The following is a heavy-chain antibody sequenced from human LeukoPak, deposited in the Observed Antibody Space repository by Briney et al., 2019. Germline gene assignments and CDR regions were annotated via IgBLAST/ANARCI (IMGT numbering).Heavy chain of an antibody. D-gene: IGHD6-13*01. CDR1: GGSISSSSYY. V-gene: IGHV4-39*07. CDR3: ARDAAEGGSPPGY. Sequence: SEALSLTCTVSGGSISSSSYYWGWIRQPPGKGLEWIGSIYYSGSTYYNPSLKSRVTISVDTSKNQFSLKLSSVTAADTAVYYCARDAAEGGSPPGYWGQGTLVTVSS. J-gene: IGHJ4*02. CDR2: IYYSGST.